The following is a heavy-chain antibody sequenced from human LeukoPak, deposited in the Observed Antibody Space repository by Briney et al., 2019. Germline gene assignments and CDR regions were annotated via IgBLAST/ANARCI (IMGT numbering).Heavy chain of an antibody. J-gene: IGHJ6*02. V-gene: IGHV4-59*08. D-gene: IGHD3-16*01. CDR1: GGSIDSYY. CDR2: LYYTGST. Sequence: SETLSLSCTVTGGSIDSYYWSWIRQPPGKRLEWIGYLYYTGSTNYNPSLKSRVTISFDTSKNLFSLNLSSVTAADTAVYYCARHHEYIWGSSVDYHAMDVWGQGTTVTVSS. CDR3: ARHHEYIWGSSVDYHAMDV.